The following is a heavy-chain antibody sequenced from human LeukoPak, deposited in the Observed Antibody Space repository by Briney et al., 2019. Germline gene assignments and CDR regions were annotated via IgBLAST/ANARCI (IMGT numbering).Heavy chain of an antibody. D-gene: IGHD6-13*01. J-gene: IGHJ6*03. V-gene: IGHV4-4*07. CDR2: IYTSGST. Sequence: KPSETLSLTCTVSGGSISSYYWSWLRQPAGKGLEWIGRIYTSGSTNYNPSLKSRVTMSVDTSKNQFSLKLSSVTAADTAVYYCARDKVHSSSWYHYYYYMDVWGKGTTVTVSS. CDR1: GGSISSYY. CDR3: ARDKVHSSSWYHYYYYMDV.